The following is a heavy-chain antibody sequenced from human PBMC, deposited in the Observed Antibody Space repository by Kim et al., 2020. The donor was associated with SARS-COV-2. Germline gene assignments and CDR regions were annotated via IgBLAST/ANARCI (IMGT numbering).Heavy chain of an antibody. CDR3: VRSSSGLNNWFDP. V-gene: IGHV3-72*01. D-gene: IGHD3-22*01. Sequence: YAASVKGRFTISRYASNNSLYLQMNSLKMEETAVYYCVRSSSGLNNWFDPWGQGTLVTVSS. J-gene: IGHJ5*02.